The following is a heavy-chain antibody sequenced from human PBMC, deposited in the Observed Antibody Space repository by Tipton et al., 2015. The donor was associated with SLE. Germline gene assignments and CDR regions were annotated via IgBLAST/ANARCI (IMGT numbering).Heavy chain of an antibody. CDR2: IYYSGST. CDR3: ARAEYNWNYVLWFDP. D-gene: IGHD1-7*01. Sequence: LRLSCTVSGGSISSYYWSWIRQPPGKGLEWIGYIYYSGSTNYNPSLKSRVTISVDTSKNQFSLKLSSVAAADTAVYYCARAEYNWNYVLWFDPWGQGTLVTVSS. V-gene: IGHV4-59*01. CDR1: GGSISSYY. J-gene: IGHJ5*02.